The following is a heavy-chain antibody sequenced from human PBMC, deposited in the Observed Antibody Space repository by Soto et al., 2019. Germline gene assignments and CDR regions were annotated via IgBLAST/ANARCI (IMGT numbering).Heavy chain of an antibody. J-gene: IGHJ5*02. V-gene: IGHV2-5*01. CDR1: GFSLSTSGVG. CDR2: IYWNDDK. CDR3: ANLFSAAGPWGWFDP. Sequence: QITLKESGPTLVKPTQTLTLTCTFSGFSLSTSGVGVGWIRQPPGKALEWLALIYWNDDKRYSPSLKSRLTIPQDTPKNPVVPTMNNMDPVGTAPYFCANLFSAAGPWGWFDPWGQGNLVTVSS. D-gene: IGHD6-13*01.